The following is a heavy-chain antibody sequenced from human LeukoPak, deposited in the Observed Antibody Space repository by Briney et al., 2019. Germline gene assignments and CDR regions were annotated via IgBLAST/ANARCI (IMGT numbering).Heavy chain of an antibody. CDR2: IHSDGSST. CDR1: GFPLSSHW. J-gene: IGHJ5*02. D-gene: IGHD2-15*01. V-gene: IGHV3-74*01. Sequence: GGSLRLSCAASGFPLSSHWMHWVRQAPGNRLVPVSRIHSDGSSTSYADSVKGQFTISRANAKNTLYLQMNSQRVEDTAVYDCSRGRYCSGGSCLLINWFDPWGQGTLVTVSS. CDR3: SRGRYCSGGSCLLINWFDP.